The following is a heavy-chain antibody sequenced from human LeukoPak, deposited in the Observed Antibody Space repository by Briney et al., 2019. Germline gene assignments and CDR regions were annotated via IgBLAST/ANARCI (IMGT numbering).Heavy chain of an antibody. CDR3: AKDLHSSSWYNYFQH. J-gene: IGHJ1*01. CDR1: GFTFSSYA. V-gene: IGHV3-23*01. Sequence: PGGSLRLSGAASGFTFSSYAMSWVRQAPGKGLEWVSAISDSGGNTYYADSVTGRFTISRDNSKNTLYLQMNSLRAEDTAVYYCAKDLHSSSWYNYFQHWGQGTLLTVSS. CDR2: ISDSGGNT. D-gene: IGHD6-13*01.